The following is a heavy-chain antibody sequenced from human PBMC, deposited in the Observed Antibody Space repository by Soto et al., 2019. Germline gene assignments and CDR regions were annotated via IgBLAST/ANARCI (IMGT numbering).Heavy chain of an antibody. Sequence: ASVKVSCKASGYTFTSYGISWVRQAPGQGLEWMGWISAYNGNTNYAQKLQGRVTMTTDTSTSTAYMELRSLRSDDTAVYYCARESPPRYCSSTSCYTEYSSSSNWFDPWGQGTLVTVSS. CDR1: GYTFTSYG. CDR2: ISAYNGNT. V-gene: IGHV1-18*04. J-gene: IGHJ5*02. D-gene: IGHD2-2*02. CDR3: ARESPPRYCSSTSCYTEYSSSSNWFDP.